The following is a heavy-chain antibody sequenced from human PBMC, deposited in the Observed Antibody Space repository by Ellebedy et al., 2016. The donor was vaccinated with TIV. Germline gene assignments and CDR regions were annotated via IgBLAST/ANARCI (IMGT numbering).Heavy chain of an antibody. CDR2: VYHSGNT. Sequence: SETLSLTCAVSGGPVRSSNWWSWVRQSPGKGLEWIGEVYHSGNTNYNPSLKSRVTISADTSKNQFSLKLSSVTAADTAVYYCARLNAVFDISTYNWFNPWGQGTLVIVSS. CDR3: ARLNAVFDISTYNWFNP. CDR1: GGPVRSSNW. D-gene: IGHD5-12*01. J-gene: IGHJ5*02. V-gene: IGHV4-4*02.